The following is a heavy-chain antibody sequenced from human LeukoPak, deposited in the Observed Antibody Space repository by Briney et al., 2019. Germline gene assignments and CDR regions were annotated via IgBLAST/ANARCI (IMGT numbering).Heavy chain of an antibody. D-gene: IGHD2-2*01. J-gene: IGHJ3*02. CDR2: IHSGGST. V-gene: IGHV3-66*02. CDR3: ARDHQNAFDI. CDR1: GFTVSSNY. Sequence: GGSLRLSCAASGFTVSSNYMSWVRQAPGKGLEWVSVIHSGGSTYYADSVKGRFTISRDNSKNTLYLQMNSLRAEDTAVYYCARDHQNAFDIWGQGTMVTVSS.